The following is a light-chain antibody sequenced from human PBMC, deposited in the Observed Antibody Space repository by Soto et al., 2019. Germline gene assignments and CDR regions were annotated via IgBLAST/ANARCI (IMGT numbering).Light chain of an antibody. CDR1: QSVLYSSNNNNY. J-gene: IGKJ5*01. CDR2: WAS. Sequence: DIVMTQSPDSLAVSLGERATINCKSSQSVLYSSNNNNYLAWYQQKPGQPPKLLIYWASTREFGVPDRFSGSGSGTDFTLTISSLQTEDVAVYYCQQYYSTPLTFGQGTRLEIK. CDR3: QQYYSTPLT. V-gene: IGKV4-1*01.